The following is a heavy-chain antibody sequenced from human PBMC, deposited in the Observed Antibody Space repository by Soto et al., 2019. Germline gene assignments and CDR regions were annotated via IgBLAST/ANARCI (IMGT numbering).Heavy chain of an antibody. CDR1: GDNFCTHW. V-gene: IGHV5-10-1*01. Sequence: XESLKVSGEVSGDNFCTHWLIWVRQLPGKGLDWMGRIDPSDSYTNYNPSFEGHFTISVDKSISTAYLQWGGLRVSDTAMYYCARQERCLERFGTRLDHWGQGNLVTVSS. CDR2: IDPSDSYT. D-gene: IGHD3-3*01. J-gene: IGHJ5*02. CDR3: ARQERCLERFGTRLDH.